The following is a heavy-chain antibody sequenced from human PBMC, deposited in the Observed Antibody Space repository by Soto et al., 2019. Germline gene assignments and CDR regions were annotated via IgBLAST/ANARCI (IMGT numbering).Heavy chain of an antibody. CDR2: TSGSGDNT. CDR3: AKGYYSGYDLAYFDY. J-gene: IGHJ4*02. Sequence: EVQLLESGGGLVQPGGSLRLSCAASGFSFDDYAMTWVRQAAGKGLEWVPATSGSGDNTYNADSVKGRFTISRDNSKNTLYLQLNSLRAEDTAVYYCAKGYYSGYDLAYFDYWGQGTLVTVSS. D-gene: IGHD5-12*01. V-gene: IGHV3-23*01. CDR1: GFSFDDYA.